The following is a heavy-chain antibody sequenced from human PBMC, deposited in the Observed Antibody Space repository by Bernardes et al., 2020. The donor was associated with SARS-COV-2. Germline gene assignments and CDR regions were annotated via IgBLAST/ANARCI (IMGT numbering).Heavy chain of an antibody. D-gene: IGHD5-18*01. J-gene: IGHJ3*02. CDR1: GGSISSYY. V-gene: IGHV4-4*07. Sequence: SETLSLTCTVSGGSISSYYWSWIRQPAGKGLEWIGRIYTSGSTNYNPSLKSRVTMSVDTSKNQFSLKLSSVTAADTAVYYCAGGGRVGGYSYGYLVPVDALDIWDQGTIVTVSS. CDR3: AGGGRVGGYSYGYLVPVDALDI. CDR2: IYTSGST.